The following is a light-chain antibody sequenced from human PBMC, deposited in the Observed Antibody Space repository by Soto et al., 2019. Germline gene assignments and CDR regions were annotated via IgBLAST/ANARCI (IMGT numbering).Light chain of an antibody. J-gene: IGLJ2*01. CDR2: EVN. V-gene: IGLV2-14*01. Sequence: QSALTQPASVSGSPGQSITISCTGTSSNVGGYNYVSWYQHHPGKAPKLMIYEVNNRPSGVSNRFSGSKSGNTASLTISGLQAEDEADYYCSSYTETSTHVFGGGTKLTVL. CDR3: SSYTETSTHV. CDR1: SSNVGGYNY.